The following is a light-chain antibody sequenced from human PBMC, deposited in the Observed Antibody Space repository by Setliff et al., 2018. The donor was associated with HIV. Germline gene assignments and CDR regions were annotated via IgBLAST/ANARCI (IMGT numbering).Light chain of an antibody. CDR1: SSDVDGSNH. J-gene: IGLJ2*01. CDR2: EVS. Sequence: QSALTQPPSVSGSLGQSVTISCTGTSSDVDGSNHVSWYQQPPGTAPKPMLYEVSYRPSGVPDRFSGSKSGNTASLTISGLQAEDEADYYCSSFSGSSTLVFGGGTKVTVL. V-gene: IGLV2-18*02. CDR3: SSFSGSSTLV.